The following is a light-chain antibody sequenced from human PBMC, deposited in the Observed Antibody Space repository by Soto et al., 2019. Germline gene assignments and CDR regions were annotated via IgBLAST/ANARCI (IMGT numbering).Light chain of an antibody. CDR1: QTISSW. V-gene: IGKV1-5*03. CDR2: KAS. J-gene: IGKJ1*01. CDR3: QHYNSYSEA. Sequence: DIQISQSPSTLSGSVAGRVLITCRASQTISSWLAWYQQKPGKAPKLLIYKASTLKSGVPSRFSGSGSGTEFTLTISSLQPDDFATYYCQHYNSYSEAFGQGPKVDI.